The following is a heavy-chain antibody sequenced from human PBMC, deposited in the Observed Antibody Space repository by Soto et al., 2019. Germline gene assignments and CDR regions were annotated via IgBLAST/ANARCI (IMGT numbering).Heavy chain of an antibody. V-gene: IGHV3-30-3*01. Sequence: LRLSCAASGFTFSSYAMHWVRQAPGKGLEWVAVISYDGSNKYYADSVKGRFTISRDNSKNTLYLQMNSLRAEDTAVYYCARDVGFWIFGVVIGEYYYYGMDVWGQGTTVTVSS. D-gene: IGHD3-3*01. CDR3: ARDVGFWIFGVVIGEYYYYGMDV. J-gene: IGHJ6*02. CDR1: GFTFSSYA. CDR2: ISYDGSNK.